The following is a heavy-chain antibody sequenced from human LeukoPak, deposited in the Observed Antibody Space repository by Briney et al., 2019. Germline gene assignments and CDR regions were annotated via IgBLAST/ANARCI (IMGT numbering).Heavy chain of an antibody. CDR1: GYTFTSYG. Sequence: GASVKVSCKASGYTFTSYGISWVRQAPGQGLEWMGWISAYNGNTNYAQKLQGRVTMTTDTSTSTAYMELRSLRSDDTAVYYCARDRYWDYGSGSYYNAEDAFDIWGQGTMVTVPS. V-gene: IGHV1-18*01. J-gene: IGHJ3*02. CDR3: ARDRYWDYGSGSYYNAEDAFDI. D-gene: IGHD3-10*01. CDR2: ISAYNGNT.